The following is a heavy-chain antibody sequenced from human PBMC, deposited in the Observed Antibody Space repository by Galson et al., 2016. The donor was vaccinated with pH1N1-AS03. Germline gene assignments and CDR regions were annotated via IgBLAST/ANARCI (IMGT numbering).Heavy chain of an antibody. CDR3: ARVPTTTLDFCSGYGNSFCMDV. CDR1: GYTLSSYS. CDR2: ISGYNGNK. D-gene: IGHD3-3*01. J-gene: IGHJ6*03. Sequence: SVKVSCKAPGYTLSSYSISWVRQAPGQGPEWLGWISGYNGNKNYEQKFQRRVTMTKDPSTSTAYMELRSLRSDDTAVYYCARVPTTTLDFCSGYGNSFCMDVCGKGTTVIVSS. V-gene: IGHV1-18*01.